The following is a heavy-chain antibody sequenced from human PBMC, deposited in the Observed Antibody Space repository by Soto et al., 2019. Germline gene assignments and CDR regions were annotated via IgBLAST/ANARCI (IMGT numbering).Heavy chain of an antibody. CDR1: GGSISSYC. D-gene: IGHD4-17*01. Sequence: SETLSLTCTVSGGSISSYCWSWIRQPPGKGLEWIGYIYYSGSTNYNPSLKSRVTISVDTSKNQFSLKLSSVTAADTAVYYCARRYGASFDYWGQGTLVTVSS. CDR3: ARRYGASFDY. CDR2: IYYSGST. V-gene: IGHV4-59*01. J-gene: IGHJ4*02.